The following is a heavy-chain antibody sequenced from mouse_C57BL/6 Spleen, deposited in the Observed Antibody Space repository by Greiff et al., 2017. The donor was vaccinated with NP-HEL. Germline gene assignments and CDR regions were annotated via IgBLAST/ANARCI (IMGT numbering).Heavy chain of an antibody. D-gene: IGHD2-1*01. CDR3: ARWVGLLWSHFDY. V-gene: IGHV1-69*01. CDR1: GYTFPSYW. CDR2: IDPFDSYT. Sequence: QVQLQQPGAELVMPGALVKPSRKAFGYTFPSYWMHRVKQRPGQGLGWVGEIDPFDSYTNYNQKFKGKSTLTVDKSSSTAYMQLSSLTSEDSAVYYCARWVGLLWSHFDYWGQGTTLTVSS. J-gene: IGHJ2*01.